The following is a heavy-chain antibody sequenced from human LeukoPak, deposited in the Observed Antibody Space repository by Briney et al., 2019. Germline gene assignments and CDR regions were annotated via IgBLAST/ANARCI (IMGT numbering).Heavy chain of an antibody. V-gene: IGHV3-7*01. CDR1: GFTFSSYW. J-gene: IGHJ4*02. Sequence: GGSLRLSCAASGFTFSSYWMSWVRQAPGKGLEWVANIKQDGSEKYYVDSVKGRFTISRDNAKTSLYLQMNSLRAEDTAVYYCIVGATTFDYWGQGTLVTVSS. CDR3: IVGATTFDY. CDR2: IKQDGSEK. D-gene: IGHD1-26*01.